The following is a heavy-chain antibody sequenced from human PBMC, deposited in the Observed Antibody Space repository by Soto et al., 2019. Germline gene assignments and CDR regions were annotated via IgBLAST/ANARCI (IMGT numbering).Heavy chain of an antibody. J-gene: IGHJ4*02. V-gene: IGHV4-39*01. Sequence: SETLSLTCTVSGGPISSSSYYWGWIRPPPGKGLEWIGSIYYSGSTYYNPSLKSRVTISVDTSKNQFSLKLSSVTAADTAVYYCARLPYYYDSSGYLPDYWGQGTLVTVSS. CDR3: ARLPYYYDSSGYLPDY. CDR2: IYYSGST. CDR1: GGPISSSSYY. D-gene: IGHD3-22*01.